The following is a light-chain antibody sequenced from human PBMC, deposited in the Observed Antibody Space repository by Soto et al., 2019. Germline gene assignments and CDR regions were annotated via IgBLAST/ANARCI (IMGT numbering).Light chain of an antibody. V-gene: IGKV3-20*01. Sequence: EVVLTQSPGTLSLSPGERATLSCGTSESVASSYIAWYQQKPGQAPRLLIYGTSSRAAGVPDRFSGSGSGTDFTLTISGLEPEDFAVYYCQQFVTSPLYTFGQGTKLEIK. J-gene: IGKJ2*01. CDR1: ESVASSY. CDR2: GTS. CDR3: QQFVTSPLYT.